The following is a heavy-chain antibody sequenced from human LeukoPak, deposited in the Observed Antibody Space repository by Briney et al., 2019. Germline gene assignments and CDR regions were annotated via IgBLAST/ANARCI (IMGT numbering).Heavy chain of an antibody. CDR1: GFIFSNYG. Sequence: GSLRLSCAASGFIFSNYGMNWVRQPPGKGLEWIGEINHSGSTNYNPSLKSRVTISVDTSKNQFSLKLSSVTAADTAVYYCASITPPADIVVVPAAIRGYNWFDPWGQGTLVTVSS. V-gene: IGHV4-34*01. CDR3: ASITPPADIVVVPAAIRGYNWFDP. J-gene: IGHJ5*02. CDR2: INHSGST. D-gene: IGHD2-2*02.